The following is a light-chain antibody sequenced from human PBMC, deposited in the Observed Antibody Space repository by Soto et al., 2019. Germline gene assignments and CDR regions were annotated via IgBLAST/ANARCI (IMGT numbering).Light chain of an antibody. CDR1: SSDVGGYNY. CDR2: EVS. CDR3: SSYAGSNNFV. V-gene: IGLV2-8*01. J-gene: IGLJ2*01. Sequence: QSALTQPPSASGSPGQSVTISCTGTSSDVGGYNYVSWYQQHPGKAPKLMIYEVSKRPSGVPDRFSGAKSGKTASLTVSGLQAEDEADYYCSSYAGSNNFVFGGGTKLTVL.